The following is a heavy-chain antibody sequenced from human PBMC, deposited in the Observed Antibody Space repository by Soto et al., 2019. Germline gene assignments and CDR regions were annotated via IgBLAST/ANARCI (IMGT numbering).Heavy chain of an antibody. D-gene: IGHD3-3*01. J-gene: IGHJ6*04. Sequence: ASVKVSCKASGYTFTSYGISWVRQAPGQGLEWMGWISAYNGNTNYAQKLQGRVTMTTDTSTSTAYMELRSMRSDDTAVYYCARVDVTSVGVVIIRFDGMDVWGKGTTVTVAS. CDR1: GYTFTSYG. CDR3: ARVDVTSVGVVIIRFDGMDV. CDR2: ISAYNGNT. V-gene: IGHV1-18*01.